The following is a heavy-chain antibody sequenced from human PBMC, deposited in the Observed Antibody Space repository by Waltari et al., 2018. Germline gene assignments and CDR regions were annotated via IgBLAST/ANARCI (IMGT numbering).Heavy chain of an antibody. J-gene: IGHJ2*01. CDR2: MNPNSGNT. D-gene: IGHD2-15*01. V-gene: IGHV1-8*03. CDR3: ARGFGSAIPSYWYFDL. CDR1: GYTFTSYD. Sequence: QVQLVQSGAEVKKPGASVKVSCKASGYTFTSYDINWVRQATGQGLEWMGWMNPNSGNTGDEQKFQGRVTITRNTSISTAYMELSSLRSEDTAVYYCARGFGSAIPSYWYFDLWGRGTLVTVSS.